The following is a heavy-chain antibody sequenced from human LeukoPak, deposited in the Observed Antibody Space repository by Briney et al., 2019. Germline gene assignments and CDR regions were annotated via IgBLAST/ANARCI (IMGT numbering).Heavy chain of an antibody. CDR1: GFTFSSYS. J-gene: IGHJ6*02. D-gene: IGHD3-3*01. CDR3: ARVDYDFWSGYYLEGGYYYGMDV. V-gene: IGHV3-21*01. CDR2: ISSSSSYI. Sequence: PGGSLRLSCAASGFTFSSYSMNWVRQAPGKGLEWVSSISSSSSYIYYADSVKGRFTISRDNAKNSLYLQMNSLRAEDTAVYYCARVDYDFWSGYYLEGGYYYGMDVWGQGTTVTVS.